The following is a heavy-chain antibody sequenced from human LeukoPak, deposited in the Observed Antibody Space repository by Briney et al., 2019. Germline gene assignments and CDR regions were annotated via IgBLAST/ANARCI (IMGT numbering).Heavy chain of an antibody. D-gene: IGHD1-1*01. J-gene: IGHJ4*02. V-gene: IGHV1-46*03. CDR1: GYTFTNYY. CDR3: ARGSTATGAPWRVDY. CDR2: INPSGGST. Sequence: ASVKVSCKALGYTFTNYYMHWVRQAPGQGLEWMGIINPSGGSTSYAQKFQGRVTKTRDTSTSTVYMELSSLRSEDTAVYYCARGSTATGAPWRVDYWGQGILVTVSS.